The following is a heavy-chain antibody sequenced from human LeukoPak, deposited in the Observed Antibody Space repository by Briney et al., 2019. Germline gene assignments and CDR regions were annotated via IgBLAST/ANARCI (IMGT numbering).Heavy chain of an antibody. CDR3: ATESSAWSAFDI. Sequence: PGGSLRLSCAASGLTFSNYWMFWVRHAPGKGLLWVSQTDRDGKTTGYADSVKGRFTISRDNAKNTLYLQMNSLRAEDTAVYYCATESSAWSAFDIWGQGTMVTVSA. J-gene: IGHJ3*02. CDR2: TDRDGKTT. V-gene: IGHV3-74*01. CDR1: GLTFSNYW. D-gene: IGHD6-19*01.